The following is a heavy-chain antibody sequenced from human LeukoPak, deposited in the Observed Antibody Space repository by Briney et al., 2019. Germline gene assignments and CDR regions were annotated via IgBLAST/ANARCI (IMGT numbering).Heavy chain of an antibody. V-gene: IGHV2-70*11. J-gene: IGHJ4*02. CDR2: IDWDEDK. CDR1: GFSLSTSGMC. D-gene: IGHD6-13*01. CDR3: ARITPAGRQLDY. Sequence: SGPTLVNPTPTLTLTCTFSGFSLSTSGMCVSWIRQPPGKALEWLARIDWDEDKYYSTSLKTRLTISKDTSKNQVVLTMTNMDPVDTATYYCARITPAGRQLDYWGQGTLVTVSS.